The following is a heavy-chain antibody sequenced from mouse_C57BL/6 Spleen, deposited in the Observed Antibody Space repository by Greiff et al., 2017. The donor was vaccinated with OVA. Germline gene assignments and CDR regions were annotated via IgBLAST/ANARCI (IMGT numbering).Heavy chain of an antibody. CDR2: ISSGSSTI. V-gene: IGHV5-17*01. D-gene: IGHD1-1*01. J-gene: IGHJ1*03. Sequence: EVQLQESGGGLVKPGGSLKLSCAASGFTFSDYGMHWVRQAPEKGLEWVAYISSGSSTIYYADTVKGRFTISRDNAKNTLFLQMTSLRSEDTAMYYCARPLSTTVVDWYFDVWGTGTTVTVSS. CDR1: GFTFSDYG. CDR3: ARPLSTTVVDWYFDV.